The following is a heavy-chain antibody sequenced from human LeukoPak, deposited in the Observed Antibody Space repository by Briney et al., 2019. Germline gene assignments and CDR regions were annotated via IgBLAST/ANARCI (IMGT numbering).Heavy chain of an antibody. CDR1: GFTFSDYY. Sequence: GGSLRLSCAASGFTFSDYYMSWIRQAPGKGLEWVSYISSSGSTIYYADSVKGRFTISRDNAKNSLYLQMNSLRAEDTAVYYCARATSYGDYDYYGMDVWGQGTTVTVSS. CDR2: ISSSGSTI. V-gene: IGHV3-11*01. J-gene: IGHJ6*02. D-gene: IGHD4-17*01. CDR3: ARATSYGDYDYYGMDV.